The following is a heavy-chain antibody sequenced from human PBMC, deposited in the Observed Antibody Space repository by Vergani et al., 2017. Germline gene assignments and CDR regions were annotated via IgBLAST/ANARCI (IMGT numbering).Heavy chain of an antibody. CDR3: ARVVVGATGITDFDY. J-gene: IGHJ4*02. CDR1: GGSVSSGGFY. V-gene: IGHV4-31*03. CDR2: IYYSGST. D-gene: IGHD1-26*01. Sequence: QVQLQESGPGLVKPSQTLSLTCTVSGGSVSSGGFYWSWIRQDPGKGLEWIAYIYYSGSTHYNPSLKSRVTISVDTSKNQFSLKLSSVTAADTAVYYCARVVVGATGITDFDYWGQGTLVTVSS.